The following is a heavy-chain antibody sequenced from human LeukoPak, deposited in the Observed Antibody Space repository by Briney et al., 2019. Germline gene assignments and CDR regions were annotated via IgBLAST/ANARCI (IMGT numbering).Heavy chain of an antibody. J-gene: IGHJ4*02. CDR1: GGSFSGYY. Sequence: PSETLSLTCAVYGGSFSGYYWSWIRQPPGKGLEWIGYIYHSGSTYYNPSLKSRVTISVDRSKNQFSLKLSSVTAADTAVYYCARGDLRFDYWGQGTLVTVSS. CDR3: ARGDLRFDY. V-gene: IGHV4-34*01. CDR2: IYHSGST. D-gene: IGHD5-12*01.